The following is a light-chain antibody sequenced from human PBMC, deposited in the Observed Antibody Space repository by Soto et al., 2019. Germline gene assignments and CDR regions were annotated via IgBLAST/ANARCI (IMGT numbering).Light chain of an antibody. CDR2: AAS. CDR3: QHSHGIPYT. J-gene: IGKJ2*01. CDR1: QTISTY. V-gene: IGKV1-39*01. Sequence: DIQMTQSPSSLSASVGDRVTITCRASQTISTYLNWYQQKPGKAPKLLIYAASTLEGGVPSRFSGSGSGTDFTRTITSLQPEDFATYYWQHSHGIPYTFGQGTKLEIK.